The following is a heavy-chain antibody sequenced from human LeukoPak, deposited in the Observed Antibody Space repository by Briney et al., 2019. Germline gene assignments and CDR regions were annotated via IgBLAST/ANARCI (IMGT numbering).Heavy chain of an antibody. CDR2: ISFDGKSK. Sequence: PGGSLRLSCAASGFTFSSYGMHWVRQAPGKGLQWGALISFDGKSKFYADSVKGRFIISRDNSKNTLYLDMTSLRTEDTALYYCARDHPDSSGYYSDSWGQGTLVTVSS. D-gene: IGHD3-22*01. V-gene: IGHV3-30*19. CDR1: GFTFSSYG. J-gene: IGHJ4*02. CDR3: ARDHPDSSGYYSDS.